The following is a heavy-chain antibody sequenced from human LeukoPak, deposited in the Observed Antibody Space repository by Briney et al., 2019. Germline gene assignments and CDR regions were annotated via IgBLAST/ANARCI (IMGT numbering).Heavy chain of an antibody. J-gene: IGHJ4*02. CDR3: ATGLAVAGYYFDY. CDR1: GFSFDEYA. CDR2: INWSGGSI. Sequence: PGGSLRLSCAASGFSFDEYAMHWVRQAPGKGLEWVSGINWSGGSIGYADSVKGRFTISRDNAKNSLYPQMNSLRAEDTAVYYCATGLAVAGYYFDYWGQGTLVTVSS. V-gene: IGHV3-9*01. D-gene: IGHD6-19*01.